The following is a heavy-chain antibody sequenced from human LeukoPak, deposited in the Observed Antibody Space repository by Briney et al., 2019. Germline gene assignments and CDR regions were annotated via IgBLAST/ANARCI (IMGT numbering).Heavy chain of an antibody. V-gene: IGHV7-4-1*02. CDR3: ARERRSSSPGEQQLVRAFDI. CDR1: GYTLTSYA. CDR2: INTNTGNP. Sequence: GASVKVSCKASGYTLTSYAMNWVRQAPGQGLEWMGWINTNTGNPTYAQGFTGRFVFSLDTSVSTAYLQISSLKAEDTAMYYCARERRSSSPGEQQLVRAFDIWGQGTMVTVSS. D-gene: IGHD6-13*01. J-gene: IGHJ3*02.